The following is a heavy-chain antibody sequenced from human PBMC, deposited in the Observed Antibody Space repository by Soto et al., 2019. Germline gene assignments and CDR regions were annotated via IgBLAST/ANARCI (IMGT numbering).Heavy chain of an antibody. V-gene: IGHV1-24*01. D-gene: IGHD3-10*01. CDR1: GDPLTDLS. CDR2: FDPEDDET. Sequence: QVQLVQSGTEVKKPGTSVTISCKVSGDPLTDLSMHWVRQAPGKGLEWMGGFDPEDDETFYAQRFQRRVTMTEDTSTDTAYMELSSLRSDDTAVYYCATGRTYFDGSGSHNYFDYWRQGALVTVSS. J-gene: IGHJ4*02. CDR3: ATGRTYFDGSGSHNYFDY.